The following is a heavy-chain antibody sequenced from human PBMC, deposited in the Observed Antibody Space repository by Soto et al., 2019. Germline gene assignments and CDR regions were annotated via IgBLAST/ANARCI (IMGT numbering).Heavy chain of an antibody. CDR1: GFTFSSYS. J-gene: IGHJ5*02. D-gene: IGHD6-25*01. V-gene: IGHV3-23*01. CDR3: AKGGGIAAGPYKWFDP. Sequence: GGSLRLSCAASGFTFSSYSISWVRQAPWKGLEWVSAISGSGGSTYYADSVKGRFTISRDNSKNTLYLQMNSLRAEDTAVYYCAKGGGIAAGPYKWFDPLGQRTLVAFSS. CDR2: ISGSGGST.